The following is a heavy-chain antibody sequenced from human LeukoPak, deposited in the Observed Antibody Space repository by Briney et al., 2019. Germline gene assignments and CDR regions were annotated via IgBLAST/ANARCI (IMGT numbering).Heavy chain of an antibody. CDR2: INPNSGGT. V-gene: IGHV1-2*02. CDR1: EYTFTGYY. Sequence: ASVKVSCKASEYTFTGYYMHWVRQAPGQGLEWMGWINPNSGGTNYAQKFQGRVTMTRDTSIGTAYMELSRLRSDDTAVYYCARGYCSSTSCYYFDYWGQGTLVTVSS. CDR3: ARGYCSSTSCYYFDY. D-gene: IGHD2-2*01. J-gene: IGHJ4*02.